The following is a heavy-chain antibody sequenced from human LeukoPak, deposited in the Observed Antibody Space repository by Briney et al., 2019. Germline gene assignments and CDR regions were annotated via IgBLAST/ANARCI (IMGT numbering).Heavy chain of an antibody. CDR1: GGSISSSSYY. J-gene: IGHJ5*02. Sequence: SETLSLTCTVSGGSISSSSYYWGWIRQPPGKGLEWIGSIYYSGSTYYNPSLKSRVTISVDTSKNQFSLKLSSVTAADTAVYYCARDFDGGGSGNWFDPWGQGTLVTVSS. CDR2: IYYSGST. D-gene: IGHD3-9*01. V-gene: IGHV4-39*07. CDR3: ARDFDGGGSGNWFDP.